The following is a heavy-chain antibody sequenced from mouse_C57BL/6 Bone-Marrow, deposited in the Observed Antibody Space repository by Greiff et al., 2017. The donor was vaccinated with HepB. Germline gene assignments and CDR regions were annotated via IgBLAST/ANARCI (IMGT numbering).Heavy chain of an antibody. V-gene: IGHV3-6*01. CDR3: ARERLYYFDY. D-gene: IGHD3-3*01. Sequence: EVQLVESGPGLVKPSQSLSLTCSVTGYSITSGYYWNWIRQFPGNKLEWMGYISYDGSNNYNPSLKNRISITRDTSKNQFFLKLNSVTTEDTATYYCARERLYYFDYWGQGTTLTVSS. CDR1: GYSITSGYY. CDR2: ISYDGSN. J-gene: IGHJ2*01.